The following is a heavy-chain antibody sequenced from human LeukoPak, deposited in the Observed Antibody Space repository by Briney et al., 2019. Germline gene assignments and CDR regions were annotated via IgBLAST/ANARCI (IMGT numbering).Heavy chain of an antibody. CDR3: ARAGQLYYDTTDKRRIYFDY. J-gene: IGHJ4*02. Sequence: GSLRLSCAASGFTFSDYYMSWIRQAPGKGLEWVSYISSRSTYTNYADSVKGRFTISRDNAKNSLYLQMNSLRAEDTAVYYCARAGQLYYDTTDKRRIYFDYWGQGTLVTVSS. D-gene: IGHD3-22*01. V-gene: IGHV3-11*05. CDR1: GFTFSDYY. CDR2: ISSRSTYT.